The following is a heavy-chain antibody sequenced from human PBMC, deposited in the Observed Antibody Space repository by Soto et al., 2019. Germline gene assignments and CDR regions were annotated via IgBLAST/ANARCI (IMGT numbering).Heavy chain of an antibody. CDR1: GGSISISSYD. D-gene: IGHD3-9*01. CDR2: IYYSGST. CDR3: ASHYDILTGYYDNWFDP. V-gene: IGHV4-39*01. J-gene: IGHJ5*02. Sequence: PETLALTCTFSGGSISISSYDWGWIRQPPGKGLEWIGSIYYSGSTYYNPSLKSRVTISVDTSKNQFSLKLSSVTAADTAVYYCASHYDILTGYYDNWFDPWGQGTLVTVSS.